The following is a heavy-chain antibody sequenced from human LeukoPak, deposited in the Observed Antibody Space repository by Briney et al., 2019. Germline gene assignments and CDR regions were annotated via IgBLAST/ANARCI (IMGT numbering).Heavy chain of an antibody. J-gene: IGHJ6*02. V-gene: IGHV4-34*01. Sequence: SETLSLTCAVYGGSFSGYYLSWIRQPPGKGLEWVWETNRSGSTNYNPSLKSRVTISVATSKNKFSLKLSSVTAADTAVYYCARGDDTVAGTRYYYGMDVWGQGTTVTVSS. CDR1: GGSFSGYY. D-gene: IGHD6-19*01. CDR2: TNRSGST. CDR3: ARGDDTVAGTRYYYGMDV.